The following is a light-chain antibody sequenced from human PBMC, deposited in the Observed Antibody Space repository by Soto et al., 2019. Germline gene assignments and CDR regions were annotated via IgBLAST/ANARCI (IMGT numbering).Light chain of an antibody. CDR1: QSVRSN. CDR3: QQYNDWPPT. Sequence: EIVMTQSPATLSASPGERATLSCRASQSVRSNLAWYQQKPGQAPRLLIYGASTRATGIPARFIGSGSGTEFTLSIGSLQSKDFAVYYCQQYNDWPPTFGQGTKVEIK. V-gene: IGKV3-15*01. CDR2: GAS. J-gene: IGKJ1*01.